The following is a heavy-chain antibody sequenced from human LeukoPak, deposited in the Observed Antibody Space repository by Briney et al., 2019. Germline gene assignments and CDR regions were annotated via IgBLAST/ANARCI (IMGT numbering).Heavy chain of an antibody. V-gene: IGHV3-23*01. D-gene: IGHD1-26*01. J-gene: IGHJ5*02. Sequence: GGSLRLSCAASGYTLSSYAMSWVRQAPGKGLEWVSAISGSGGSTYYADSVKGRFTISRDNSKNTLCLQMNSLRAEDTAVYYCVKSRVGAANWFDPWGQGTLVTVSS. CDR1: GYTLSSYA. CDR2: ISGSGGST. CDR3: VKSRVGAANWFDP.